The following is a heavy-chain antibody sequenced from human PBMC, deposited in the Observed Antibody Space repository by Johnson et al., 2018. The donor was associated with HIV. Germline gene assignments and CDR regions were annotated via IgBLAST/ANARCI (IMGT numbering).Heavy chain of an antibody. CDR3: ARGRIGAAGWDAFDV. J-gene: IGHJ3*01. Sequence: VQLVESGGGVVRPGGSLRLSCAASGFTSDDYAMSWVRQAAGKGLEWVSGLNWNGGSTGYADSVKGRFTISRDNAKNSLYLQMNSLRAGDTAVYYCARGRIGAAGWDAFDVWGQGTMVTVSS. V-gene: IGHV3-20*04. CDR1: GFTSDDYA. D-gene: IGHD6-13*01. CDR2: LNWNGGST.